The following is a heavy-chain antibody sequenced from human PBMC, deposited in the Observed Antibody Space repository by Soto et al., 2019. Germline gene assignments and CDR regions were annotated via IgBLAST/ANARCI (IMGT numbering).Heavy chain of an antibody. CDR3: ARDPRYYFEGDSYYSEHDASDF. Sequence: ASVKVSFKASGYTFTGYYMHWVRQAPGQGLEWMGCINPNSGGTSYAQKFQGRVTMTRDTSISTVYMELSKLKSDDTAVYYCARDPRYYFEGDSYYSEHDASDFWGQGTVVT. D-gene: IGHD3-22*01. V-gene: IGHV1-2*02. J-gene: IGHJ3*01. CDR2: INPNSGGT. CDR1: GYTFTGYY.